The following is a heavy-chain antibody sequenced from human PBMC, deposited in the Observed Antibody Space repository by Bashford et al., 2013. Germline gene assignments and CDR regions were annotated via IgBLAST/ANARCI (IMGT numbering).Heavy chain of an antibody. CDR2: IIPIFGTA. J-gene: IGHJ6*02. D-gene: IGHD6-19*01. CDR3: ARDRMEWERTRRIAEAGVIYSYYGMDV. Sequence: WVRQAPGQGLEWMGGIIPIFGTANYAQKFQGRVTITADKSTSTAYMELSSLRSEDTAVYYCARDRMEWERTRRIAEAGVIYSYYGMDVWGQGTTVTVSS. V-gene: IGHV1-69*06.